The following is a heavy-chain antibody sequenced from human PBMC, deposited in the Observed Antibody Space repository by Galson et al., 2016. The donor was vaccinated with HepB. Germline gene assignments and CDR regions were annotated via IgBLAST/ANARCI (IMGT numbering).Heavy chain of an antibody. D-gene: IGHD2-21*01. V-gene: IGHV3-48*01. J-gene: IGHJ4*02. CDR1: GFRLRIYG. CDR2: ISSSSTTM. Sequence: SLRLSCAASGFRLRIYGMNWVRQAPGKGLEWVSFISSSSTTMYYSDSVKGRSTVSRDNAKNTLYLQMHSLRAEDTAVYYCARGHARVDDHWGQGTLVTVSS. CDR3: ARGHARVDDH.